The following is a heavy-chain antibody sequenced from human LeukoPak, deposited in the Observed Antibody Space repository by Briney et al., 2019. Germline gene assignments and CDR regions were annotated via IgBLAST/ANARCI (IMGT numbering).Heavy chain of an antibody. CDR1: GGSISGHY. CDR3: ARFGVDYDMDV. CDR2: IHYSGRP. D-gene: IGHD3-16*01. Sequence: PSETLSLTCTVSGGSISGHYWTWIRQLPGKGLEWIGQIHYSGRPDYNPSLKSRVTISVDTSKNQLSLKVTSVTGANTAVYYCARFGVDYDMDVWGQGTTVTVSS. J-gene: IGHJ6*02. V-gene: IGHV4-59*11.